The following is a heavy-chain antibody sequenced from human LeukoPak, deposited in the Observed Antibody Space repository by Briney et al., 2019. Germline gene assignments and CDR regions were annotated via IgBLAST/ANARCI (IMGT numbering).Heavy chain of an antibody. J-gene: IGHJ6*03. CDR1: GNSISSGDNY. D-gene: IGHD3-22*01. CDR2: IYTSGST. CDR3: ARDDLGEYSSGYFQHYYYYMDV. Sequence: PSQTLSLTCTVSGNSISSGDNYWSWIRQPAGKGLEWIGRIYTSGSTNYNPSLKSRVTMSVDTSKNQFSLKLSSVTAADTAVYYCARDDLGEYSSGYFQHYYYYMDVWGKGTTVTVSS. V-gene: IGHV4-61*02.